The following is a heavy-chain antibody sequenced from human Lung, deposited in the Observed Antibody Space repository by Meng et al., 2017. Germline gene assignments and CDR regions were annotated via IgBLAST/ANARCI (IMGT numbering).Heavy chain of an antibody. Sequence: VQLVQSGAEVKKPGASVQVSCKASGYTFTSYYIHWVRQAPGQGLEWMGLINSSGDYTRYAQRFQGRVTMTRDTSTSTVYMELSSLRSEDTAVYFCARDVRLLEAYFDYWGQGTLVTVSS. J-gene: IGHJ4*02. CDR2: INSSGDYT. V-gene: IGHV1-46*03. CDR3: ARDVRLLEAYFDY. D-gene: IGHD6-25*01. CDR1: GYTFTSYY.